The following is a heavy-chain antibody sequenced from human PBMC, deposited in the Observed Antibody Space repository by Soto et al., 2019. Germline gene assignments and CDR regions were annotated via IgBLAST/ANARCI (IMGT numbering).Heavy chain of an antibody. CDR3: ARIYRDDSSGYYGYFDY. CDR2: IDWDDDK. V-gene: IGHV2-70*01. D-gene: IGHD3-22*01. CDR1: GFSLSTSGMC. J-gene: IGHJ4*02. Sequence: SGPTLVNPTQTLTVTCTFSGFSLSTSGMCVSWIRQPPGKALEWLALIDWDDDKYYSTSLKTRLAISKDTSKNQVALTMTNMDPVDTATYYCARIYRDDSSGYYGYFDYWGQGTLVTVSS.